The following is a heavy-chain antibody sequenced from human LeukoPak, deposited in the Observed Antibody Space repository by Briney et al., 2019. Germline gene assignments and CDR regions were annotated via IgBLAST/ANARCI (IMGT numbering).Heavy chain of an antibody. Sequence: ASVKVSCKASGYTFTSYGISWVRRAPGQGLEWMGWISAYNCNTNYAQKLQGRVTMTTDTSTSTAYMELRSLRSDDTAVYYCARDGYYYDSSGYYYGWGQGTLVTVSS. V-gene: IGHV1-18*01. J-gene: IGHJ4*02. CDR2: ISAYNCNT. CDR1: GYTFTSYG. CDR3: ARDGYYYDSSGYYYG. D-gene: IGHD3-22*01.